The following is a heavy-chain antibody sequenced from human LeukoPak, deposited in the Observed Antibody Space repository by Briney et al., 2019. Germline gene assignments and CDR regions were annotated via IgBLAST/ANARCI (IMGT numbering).Heavy chain of an antibody. Sequence: GSLRLSCAASGFTFSSYSMNWVRQAPGKGLEWVSYISSSSSTIYYADSVKGRFTISRDNAKNSLYLQMNSLKTEDTAVYYCTTDLNWNNDYWGQGTLVTVSS. CDR2: ISSSSSTI. J-gene: IGHJ4*02. V-gene: IGHV3-48*01. CDR1: GFTFSSYS. CDR3: TTDLNWNNDY. D-gene: IGHD1/OR15-1a*01.